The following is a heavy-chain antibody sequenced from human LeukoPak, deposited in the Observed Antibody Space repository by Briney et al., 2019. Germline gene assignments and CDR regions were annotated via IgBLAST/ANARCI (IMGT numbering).Heavy chain of an antibody. CDR3: AKDPFDY. V-gene: IGHV3-30*18. CDR1: GFTFSSYG. J-gene: IGHJ4*02. CDR2: ISYDGSNK. Sequence: PGRSLRLSCAASGFTFSSYGTHWVSQAPGKGLEWVAVISYDGSNKYYADSVKGRFTISRDNSKNTLYLQMNSRRAEDTAVYYCAKDPFDYWGQGTLVTVSS.